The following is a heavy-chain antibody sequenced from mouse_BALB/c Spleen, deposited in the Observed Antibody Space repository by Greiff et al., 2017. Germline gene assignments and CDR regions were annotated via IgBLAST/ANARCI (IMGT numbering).Heavy chain of an antibody. CDR2: ISYSGST. CDR1: GYSITSDYA. J-gene: IGHJ4*01. V-gene: IGHV3-2*02. CDR3: ARGDNYSLGAMDY. Sequence: DVKLVESGPGLVKPSQSLSLTCTVTGYSITSDYAWNWIRQFPGNKLEWMGYISYSGSTSYNPSLKSRISITRDTSKNQFFLQLNSVTTEDTATYYCARGDNYSLGAMDYWGQGTSVTVSS. D-gene: IGHD1-3*01.